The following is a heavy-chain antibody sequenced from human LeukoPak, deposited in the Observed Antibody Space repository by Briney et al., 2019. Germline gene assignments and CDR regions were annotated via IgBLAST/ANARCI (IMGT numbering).Heavy chain of an antibody. CDR1: GGSINNYY. V-gene: IGHV4-4*07. Sequence: SETLSLTCTVSGGSINNYYWSWIRQPAGKGLEWIGRIYTRGSTNYNPALKSRVTMSVDTSKNQFSMKLSSVTAADTAVYYCARGRYCSADICSGGDAFDIWGQGTMVSVSS. CDR2: IYTRGST. D-gene: IGHD2-15*01. CDR3: ARGRYCSADICSGGDAFDI. J-gene: IGHJ3*02.